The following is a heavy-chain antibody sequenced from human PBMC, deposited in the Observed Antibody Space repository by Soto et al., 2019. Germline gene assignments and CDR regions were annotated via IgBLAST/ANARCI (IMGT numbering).Heavy chain of an antibody. D-gene: IGHD6-19*01. Sequence: EVQLLESGGGLVQPGGYLRLSCAASGLTFSSYAMTSVRQAPGKGLEWVSIISGSGGSTYYADSVKGRFTISRGNSKSTMYRQMNSLRAEDTAVYYCARRSSGWFFDYWGHGPLVTVSS. CDR2: ISGSGGST. V-gene: IGHV3-23*01. CDR3: ARRSSGWFFDY. CDR1: GLTFSSYA. J-gene: IGHJ4*01.